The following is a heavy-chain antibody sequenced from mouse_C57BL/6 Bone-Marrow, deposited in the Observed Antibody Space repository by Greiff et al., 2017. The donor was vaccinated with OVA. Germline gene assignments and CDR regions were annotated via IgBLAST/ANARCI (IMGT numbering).Heavy chain of an antibody. CDR3: ARDDGYYLWYFDV. J-gene: IGHJ1*03. CDR2: IYPGDGDT. D-gene: IGHD2-3*01. CDR1: GYAFSSYW. Sequence: QVQLQQSGAELVKPGASVKISCKASGYAFSSYWMNWVKQRPGNGLEWIGQIYPGDGDTNYNGKFKGKATLTADKSSSTAYMQLSSLTSEDSAVYFCARDDGYYLWYFDVWGTGTTVTVSS. V-gene: IGHV1-80*01.